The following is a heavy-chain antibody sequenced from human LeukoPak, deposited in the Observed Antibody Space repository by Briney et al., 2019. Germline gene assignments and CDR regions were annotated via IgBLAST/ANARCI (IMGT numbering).Heavy chain of an antibody. J-gene: IGHJ6*03. CDR1: GGSISSGSYY. V-gene: IGHV4-61*02. CDR3: ARDQADFLPVVGYYYYYMDV. D-gene: IGHD1-26*01. CDR2: IYTSGST. Sequence: SETLSLTCTVPGGSISSGSYYWSWIRQPAGKGLEWIGRIYTSGSTNYNPSLKSRVTISVDTSKNQFSLKLSSVTAADTAVYYCARDQADFLPVVGYYYYYMDVWGKGTTVTVSS.